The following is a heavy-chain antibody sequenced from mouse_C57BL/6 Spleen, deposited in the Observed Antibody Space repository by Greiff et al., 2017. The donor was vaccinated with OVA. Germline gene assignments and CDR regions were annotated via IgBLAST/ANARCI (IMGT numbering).Heavy chain of an antibody. D-gene: IGHD2-1*01. Sequence: VQLQESGAELAKPGASVKLSCKASGYTFTSYWMHWVKQRPGQGLEWIGYINPSSGYTKYNQKFKDKATLTADKSASTAYMQLSSLTYEDSAVYYCARYYGNSYYAMDYWGQGTSVTVSS. CDR1: GYTFTSYW. V-gene: IGHV1-7*01. J-gene: IGHJ4*01. CDR2: INPSSGYT. CDR3: ARYYGNSYYAMDY.